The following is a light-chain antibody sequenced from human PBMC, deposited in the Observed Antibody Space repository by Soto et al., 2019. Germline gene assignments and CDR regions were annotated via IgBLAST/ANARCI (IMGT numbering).Light chain of an antibody. CDR2: DAS. Sequence: ETVLTQSPGTLSLSPGERATLSCRASQSVSSRSLAWYQQKPGQAPRLLISDASSRATGIPDRFSGSGSGTYFSLTISRLEPEDFAVYYCQQYERGFTFGPGTKVDIK. CDR3: QQYERGFT. V-gene: IGKV3-20*01. J-gene: IGKJ3*01. CDR1: QSVSSRS.